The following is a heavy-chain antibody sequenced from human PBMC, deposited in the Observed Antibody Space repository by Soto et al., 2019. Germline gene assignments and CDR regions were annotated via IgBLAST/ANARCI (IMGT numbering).Heavy chain of an antibody. V-gene: IGHV1-3*01. D-gene: IGHD3-22*01. CDR3: ARVMWYYYDSSGYFQDAFDI. CDR1: GYTFTSYA. CDR2: INAGNGNT. J-gene: IGHJ3*02. Sequence: ASVKVSCKASGYTFTSYAMHWVRQAPGQRLEWMGWINAGNGNTKYSQKFQGRVTITRDTSASTAYMELSSLRSEDTAVYYCARVMWYYYDSSGYFQDAFDIWGQGTMVTVSS.